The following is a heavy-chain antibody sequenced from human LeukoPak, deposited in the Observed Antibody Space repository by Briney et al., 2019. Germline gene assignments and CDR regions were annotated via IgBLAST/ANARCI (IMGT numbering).Heavy chain of an antibody. CDR2: INYSGST. CDR3: ARRRGSDLYHYYYMDV. Sequence: SETLSLTCAVYGGSFSEYYWSWIRQPPGKGLEWIGEINYSGSTNLNPSLKSRVSISIDTSKKQFSLKLNSVTAADTAVYYCARRRGSDLYHYYYMDVWGKGTTVTVSS. D-gene: IGHD5-24*01. J-gene: IGHJ6*03. V-gene: IGHV4-34*01. CDR1: GGSFSEYY.